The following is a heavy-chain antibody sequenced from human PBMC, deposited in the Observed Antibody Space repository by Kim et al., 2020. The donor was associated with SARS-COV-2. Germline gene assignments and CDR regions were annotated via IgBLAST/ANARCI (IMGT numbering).Heavy chain of an antibody. CDR2: IYYSGST. J-gene: IGHJ6*01. D-gene: IGHD4-4*01. CDR3: ARDLYSFPYYYGMDV. Sequence: SETLSLTCTVSGGSISSGGYYWSWIRQHPGKGLEWIGYIYYSGSTYYNPSLKSRVTISVDTSKNQFSLKLSSVTAADTAVYYCARDLYSFPYYYGMDVWGEGATVTLS. V-gene: IGHV4-31*03. CDR1: GGSISSGGYY.